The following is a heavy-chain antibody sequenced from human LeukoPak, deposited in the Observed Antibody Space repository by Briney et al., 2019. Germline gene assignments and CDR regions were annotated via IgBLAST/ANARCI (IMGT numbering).Heavy chain of an antibody. J-gene: IGHJ4*02. CDR2: VYYTGGT. CDR3: ARGKDGYSL. D-gene: IGHD5-24*01. V-gene: IGHV4-59*01. Sequence: SETLSLTCTVSGASISTYYWSWIRQPPGKGLEWIGYVYYTGGTNYNPSLKSRVIMSVDTSKNQFSLKLSSVTAADTAVYYCARGKDGYSLWGQGTLVTVTS. CDR1: GASISTYY.